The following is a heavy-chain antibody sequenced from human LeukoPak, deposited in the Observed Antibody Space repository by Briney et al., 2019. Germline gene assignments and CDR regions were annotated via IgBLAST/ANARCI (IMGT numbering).Heavy chain of an antibody. Sequence: PGGSLRLSCAASGFTFSRHGMHWVRQAPGKGLEWVAVIWHDGSNKYYADSVKGRFTISRDNSKNTLYLQMNSLRVDDTAVYYCARDFKREYGSGSSDVFDIWGQGTMVTVSS. CDR1: GFTFSRHG. V-gene: IGHV3-33*01. CDR2: IWHDGSNK. J-gene: IGHJ3*02. CDR3: ARDFKREYGSGSSDVFDI. D-gene: IGHD3-10*01.